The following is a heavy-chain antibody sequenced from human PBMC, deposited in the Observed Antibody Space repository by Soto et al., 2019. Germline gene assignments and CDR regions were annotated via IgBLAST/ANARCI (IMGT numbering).Heavy chain of an antibody. CDR1: GFTFSTYW. CDR3: AGDILAAGFDY. CDR2: INSDGSSA. Sequence: EVQLVESGGGLVQPGGSLRLSCAASGFTFSTYWMHWVRQAPGKGLVWVSRINSDGSSATYADSVEGRFTVSRDNAKNMLYLQMTSLRAEDTAVYYCAGDILAAGFDYGGQGTLVTVSS. D-gene: IGHD6-13*01. V-gene: IGHV3-74*01. J-gene: IGHJ4*02.